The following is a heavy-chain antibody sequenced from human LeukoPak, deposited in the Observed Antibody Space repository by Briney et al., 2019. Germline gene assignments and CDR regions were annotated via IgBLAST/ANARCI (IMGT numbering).Heavy chain of an antibody. CDR3: ARHDSGAGWFDP. CDR2: IYSGGTT. J-gene: IGHJ5*02. V-gene: IGHV3-53*01. CDR1: GFTVSDNY. D-gene: IGHD1-26*01. Sequence: GGSLRLSCAASGFTVSDNYMSWVRQAPGKGLEWVSVIYSGGTTYSADSVKGRFTISRDNSKNTLYLQRNSLRAEDTAVYYCARHDSGAGWFDPWGQGTLVTVSS.